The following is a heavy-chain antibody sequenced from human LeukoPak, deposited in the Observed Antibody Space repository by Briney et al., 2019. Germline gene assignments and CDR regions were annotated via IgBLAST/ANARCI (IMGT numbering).Heavy chain of an antibody. CDR1: GFTFSYYW. Sequence: PGGYLRLSCAASGFTFSYYWMNWVRQAPGKGLILVARINNDGSITSYADFVKGRFTISRDNTKNTLHLQMNSLRAEDTAVYFCQEGIAAAGNIDYWGPGTLVTVSS. CDR2: INNDGSIT. J-gene: IGHJ4*02. V-gene: IGHV3-74*01. D-gene: IGHD6-13*01. CDR3: QEGIAAAGNIDY.